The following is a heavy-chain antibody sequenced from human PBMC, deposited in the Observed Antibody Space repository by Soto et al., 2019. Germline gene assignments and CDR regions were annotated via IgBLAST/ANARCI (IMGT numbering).Heavy chain of an antibody. D-gene: IGHD2-2*01. J-gene: IGHJ6*02. V-gene: IGHV1-24*01. CDR2: FDPEDGET. Sequence: VASVKVSCKVSGYTLTELSMHWVRQAPGKGLEWMGGFDPEDGETIYAQKFQGRVTMTEDTSTDTAYMELSSLRSEDTAVYYCATVGVVPAATLYYYYGMDVWGQGTTVTVSS. CDR1: GYTLTELS. CDR3: ATVGVVPAATLYYYYGMDV.